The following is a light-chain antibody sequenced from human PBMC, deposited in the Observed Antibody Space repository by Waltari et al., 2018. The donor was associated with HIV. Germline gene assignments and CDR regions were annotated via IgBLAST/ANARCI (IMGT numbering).Light chain of an antibody. CDR2: KDT. Sequence: SFELTQPPSVSVSPGQTSRITCPGDALTRQYPYWYQQKPGQAPVVVIYKDTERPSGIPERFSGSSSGTTVTLTISGVQAEDEADYYCQSADTSGTRVFASGTKVTVL. CDR3: QSADTSGTRV. J-gene: IGLJ1*01. V-gene: IGLV3-25*03. CDR1: ALTRQY.